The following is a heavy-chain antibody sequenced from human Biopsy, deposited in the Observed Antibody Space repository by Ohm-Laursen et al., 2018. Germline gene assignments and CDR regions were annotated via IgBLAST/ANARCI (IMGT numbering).Heavy chain of an antibody. CDR3: ARGGSFYDSSSLDYIAFDY. Sequence: SETLSLTCAVSGDSISSSSYFWGWIRQPPGKGLEWIGSTHYSGITYYNPSLTSRAAISVDTSKNLFSLRLTSVTAADTAVYHCARGGSFYDSSSLDYIAFDYWGQGTLVTVSS. V-gene: IGHV4-39*01. CDR2: THYSGIT. D-gene: IGHD3-22*01. CDR1: GDSISSSSYF. J-gene: IGHJ4*02.